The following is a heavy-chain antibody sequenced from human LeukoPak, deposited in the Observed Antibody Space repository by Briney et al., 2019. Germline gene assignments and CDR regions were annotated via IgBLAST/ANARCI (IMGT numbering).Heavy chain of an antibody. CDR1: GFTFSSYW. D-gene: IGHD1-1*01. CDR2: INSDGSST. V-gene: IGHV3-74*01. J-gene: IGHJ3*02. Sequence: GGSLRLSCAASGFTFSSYWMHWARQAPGKGLVWVSRINSDGSSTSYADSVKGRFTISRDNGKNTLYLQMNSLRAEDTAVYYCARPGIWERAFDIWGQGTMVTVSS. CDR3: ARPGIWERAFDI.